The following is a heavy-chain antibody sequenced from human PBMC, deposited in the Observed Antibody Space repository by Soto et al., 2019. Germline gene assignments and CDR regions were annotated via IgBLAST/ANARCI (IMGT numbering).Heavy chain of an antibody. Sequence: SVKVSCKASGGTFSSYAISWVRQAPGQGLEWMGGIIPIFGTANYAQKFQGRVTITADESTSTAYMELSRLRSEDTAVYYCARGVVVVIAVLSSYYYGMGVWGRGTTVTVSS. J-gene: IGHJ6*02. V-gene: IGHV1-69*13. D-gene: IGHD2-21*01. CDR1: GGTFSSYA. CDR3: ARGVVVVIAVLSSYYYGMGV. CDR2: IIPIFGTA.